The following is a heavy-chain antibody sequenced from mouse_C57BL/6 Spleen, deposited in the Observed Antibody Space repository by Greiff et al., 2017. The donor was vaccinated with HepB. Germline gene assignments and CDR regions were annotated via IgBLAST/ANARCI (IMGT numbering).Heavy chain of an antibody. V-gene: IGHV1-42*01. Sequence: VQLQQSGPELVKPGASVKISCKASGYSFTGYYMNWVKQSPEKSLEWIGEINPSTGGTTYNQKFKAKATLTVDKSSSTAYMQLKSLTSEDSAVYYCARYRAYYFDYWGQGTTLTVSS. CDR2: INPSTGGT. CDR1: GYSFTGYY. D-gene: IGHD2-14*01. CDR3: ARYRAYYFDY. J-gene: IGHJ2*01.